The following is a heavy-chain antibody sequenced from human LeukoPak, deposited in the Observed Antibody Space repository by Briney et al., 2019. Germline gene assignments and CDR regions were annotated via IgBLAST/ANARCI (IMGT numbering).Heavy chain of an antibody. Sequence: GGSLRLSCAASGFTFSSYWMSWVRQAPGKGLEWVSSISSSSSYIYYADSVEGLFTISRDNAKNSLYLQMNSLRAEDTAVYYCARDSDVLRYFDWPLDYWGQGTLVTVSS. CDR2: ISSSSSYI. J-gene: IGHJ4*02. V-gene: IGHV3-21*01. D-gene: IGHD3-9*01. CDR3: ARDSDVLRYFDWPLDY. CDR1: GFTFSSYW.